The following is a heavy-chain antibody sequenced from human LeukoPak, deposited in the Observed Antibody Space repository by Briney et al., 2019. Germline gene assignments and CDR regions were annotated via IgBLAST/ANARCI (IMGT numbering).Heavy chain of an antibody. CDR2: IRYDGSNK. J-gene: IGHJ4*02. Sequence: PGGSLGLSCAASGFTFSSYGMHWVRQAPGKGLEWVAFIRYDGSNKYYADSVKGRFTVSRDNSKNTLYLQMNSLRAEDTAVYYCAKSARRYCSGGSCYYFDYWGQGTLVTVSS. CDR1: GFTFSSYG. CDR3: AKSARRYCSGGSCYYFDY. D-gene: IGHD2-15*01. V-gene: IGHV3-30*02.